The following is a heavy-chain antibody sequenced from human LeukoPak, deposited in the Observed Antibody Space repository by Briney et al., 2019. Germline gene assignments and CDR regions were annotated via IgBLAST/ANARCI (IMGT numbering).Heavy chain of an antibody. J-gene: IGHJ5*02. CDR1: GGTFSNYA. CDR2: IIPIFGTA. D-gene: IGHD6-13*01. V-gene: IGHV1-69*06. CDR3: AREVFEAAADSTPPIGVDP. Sequence: SVKVSCKASGGTFSNYAINWVRQAPGQGLERMGRIIPIFGTANYAQKFQGRVTITADKSTSTAYMELSSLISEDTAVYYCAREVFEAAADSTPPIGVDPWGQGTLVTVSS.